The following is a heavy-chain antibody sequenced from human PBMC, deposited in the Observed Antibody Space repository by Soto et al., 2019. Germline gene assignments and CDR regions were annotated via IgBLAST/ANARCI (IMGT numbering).Heavy chain of an antibody. CDR3: ARNLVLMVYGPFDY. CDR1: GCTFSDYY. Sequence: VGSLILSCAASGCTFSDYYMSWIRQAPGKGLEWVSYISSSSSYTNYADSVKGRFTISRDNAKNSLYLQMNSLRAEDTAVYYCARNLVLMVYGPFDYWGQGTLVTVSS. J-gene: IGHJ4*02. V-gene: IGHV3-11*06. D-gene: IGHD2-8*01. CDR2: ISSSSSYT.